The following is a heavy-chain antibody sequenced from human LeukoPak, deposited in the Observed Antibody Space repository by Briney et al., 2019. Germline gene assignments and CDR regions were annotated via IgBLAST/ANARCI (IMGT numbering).Heavy chain of an antibody. CDR3: VRQMIRFWFDP. V-gene: IGHV3-7*01. Sequence: PGGSLRLSCVASGFTFSLYWMTWVRQFPGKGLEWVADINPDGSQKYSVDSVKGRFTISRDNARNAVFLQMNSLRDDDTAAYYCVRQMIRFWFDPWGQGTLVTVSS. J-gene: IGHJ5*02. D-gene: IGHD3-16*01. CDR1: GFTFSLYW. CDR2: INPDGSQK.